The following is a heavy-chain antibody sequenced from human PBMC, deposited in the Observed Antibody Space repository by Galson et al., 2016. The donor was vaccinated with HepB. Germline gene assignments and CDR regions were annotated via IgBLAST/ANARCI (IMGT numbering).Heavy chain of an antibody. Sequence: SETLSLTCTVSGGSISGTNWWSWVRQPPGKGLEWIGEIYHSGTTNYSPSPKSRVTISVDTSKNQFSLNLTSMTAADTAVYYCAGVVVAATNWFDPWGQGTLVTVSS. CDR1: GGSISGTNW. V-gene: IGHV4-4*02. CDR3: AGVVVAATNWFDP. D-gene: IGHD2-15*01. J-gene: IGHJ5*02. CDR2: IYHSGTT.